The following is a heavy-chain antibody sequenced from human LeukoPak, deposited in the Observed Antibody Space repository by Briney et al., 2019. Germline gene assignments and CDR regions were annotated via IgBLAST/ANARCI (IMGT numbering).Heavy chain of an antibody. CDR2: ISFHGSDK. Sequence: GRSLRLSCAVAGFTFSDYSLHWVRQAPGKGLEWVAFISFHGSDKYYADSVKGRFTIPRDGSKNTVFLQMSSRRAEDTAVYYWARGERHGDYALVSCGQRALCTVSS. D-gene: IGHD4-17*01. CDR3: ARGERHGDYALVS. J-gene: IGHJ5*02. V-gene: IGHV3-30*04. CDR1: GFTFSDYS.